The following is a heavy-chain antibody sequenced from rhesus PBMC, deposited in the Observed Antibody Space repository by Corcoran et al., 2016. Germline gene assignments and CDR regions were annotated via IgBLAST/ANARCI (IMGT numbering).Heavy chain of an antibody. CDR2: IYGSSGST. D-gene: IGHD4-4*01. CDR3: ARARGLARYFDL. Sequence: QVQLQESGPGVVKPSETLSLTCAVSGGSISSGYDWSWIRTPPGKGLEWIGYIYGSSGSTNYNPSLKNRVTISKDASKNQSSLKLSSVTAADTAVYYCARARGLARYFDLWGPGTPITISS. J-gene: IGHJ2*01. V-gene: IGHV4-76*01. CDR1: GGSISSGYD.